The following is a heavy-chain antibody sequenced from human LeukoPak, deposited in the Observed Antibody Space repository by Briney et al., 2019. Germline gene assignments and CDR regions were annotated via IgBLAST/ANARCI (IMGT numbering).Heavy chain of an antibody. CDR2: MSPTSGNT. CDR3: ARELKLSYGSSGLSL. CDR1: GYTFANPD. D-gene: IGHD3-22*01. V-gene: IGHV1-8*01. Sequence: AASVKVSCKASGYTFANPDINWVRQATGQGLEWMGWMSPTSGNTGYAQKFQGRVTMTGDTSISTAYMELSSLRSEDTAVYYCARELKLSYGSSGLSLWGQGTLITVSS. J-gene: IGHJ4*02.